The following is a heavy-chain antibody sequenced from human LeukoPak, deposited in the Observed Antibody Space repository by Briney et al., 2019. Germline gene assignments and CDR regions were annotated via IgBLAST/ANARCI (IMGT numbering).Heavy chain of an antibody. CDR2: ITGSGGST. Sequence: PGGSLRLSCAASGFTFSTYVVNWVRQAPGKGLEWVSTITGSGGSTYYADSVKGRFTISRDNSKNTPYLQMSSLRVEDTAVYYCAKDHGRYYDSSGHYWGYYLDSWGQGILVTVST. CDR3: AKDHGRYYDSSGHYWGYYLDS. V-gene: IGHV3-23*01. CDR1: GFTFSTYV. J-gene: IGHJ4*02. D-gene: IGHD3-22*01.